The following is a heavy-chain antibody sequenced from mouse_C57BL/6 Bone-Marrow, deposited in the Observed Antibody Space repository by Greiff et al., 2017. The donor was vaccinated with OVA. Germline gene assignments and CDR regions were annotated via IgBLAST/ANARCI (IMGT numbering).Heavy chain of an antibody. J-gene: IGHJ1*03. CDR2: INPSNGGT. CDR1: GYTFTSYW. D-gene: IGHD1-1*01. CDR3: ARNYYGSSPYWYFDV. Sequence: QVQLKQPGTELVKPGASVKLSCKASGYTFTSYWMHWVKQRPGQGLEWIGNINPSNGGTNYNEKFKSKATLTVDKSSSTAYMQLSSLTSEDSAVYYCARNYYGSSPYWYFDVWGTGTTVTGSS. V-gene: IGHV1-53*01.